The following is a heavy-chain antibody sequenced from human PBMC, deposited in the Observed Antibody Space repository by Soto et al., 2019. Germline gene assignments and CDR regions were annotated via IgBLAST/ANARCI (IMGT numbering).Heavy chain of an antibody. D-gene: IGHD2-8*01. CDR2: IDYSGNT. Sequence: PSETLSLTCTVSGVSITSGDYYWNWIRQPPGKGLEWIGNIDYSGNTYYNPSLKSRLTISLDTSNNQLSLQLSSVTPDDTAMYYCARLIGNSWLDSWGQGTLVTVSS. CDR1: GVSITSGDYY. J-gene: IGHJ5*01. V-gene: IGHV4-30-4*01. CDR3: ARLIGNSWLDS.